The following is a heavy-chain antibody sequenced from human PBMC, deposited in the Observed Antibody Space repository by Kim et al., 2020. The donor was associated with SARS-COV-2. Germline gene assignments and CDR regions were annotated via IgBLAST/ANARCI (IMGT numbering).Heavy chain of an antibody. CDR3: AKHYSYYYYGMDV. V-gene: IGHV3-23*01. Sequence: YADSVKGRFTISRDNSKTTLYLQMNSLRAEDTAVYYCAKHYSYYYYGMDVWGQGTTVTVSS. D-gene: IGHD3-10*01. J-gene: IGHJ6*02.